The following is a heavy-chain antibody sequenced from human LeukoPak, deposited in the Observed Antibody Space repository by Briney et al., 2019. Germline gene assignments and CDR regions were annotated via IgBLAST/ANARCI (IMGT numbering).Heavy chain of an antibody. CDR1: GFTFSSYG. CDR3: AKVPYCGGDCYSPADY. Sequence: GGSLRLSCAASGFTFSSYGMHWVRQAPGKGLDWVALIRYDGSNKYYADSVKGRFTISRDNSKNTLYLQMNSLRAEDTAVYYCAKVPYCGGDCYSPADYWGQGTLVTVSS. D-gene: IGHD2-21*01. V-gene: IGHV3-30*02. CDR2: IRYDGSNK. J-gene: IGHJ4*02.